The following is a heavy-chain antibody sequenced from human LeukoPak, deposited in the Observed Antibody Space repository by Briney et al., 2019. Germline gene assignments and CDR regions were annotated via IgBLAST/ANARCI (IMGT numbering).Heavy chain of an antibody. CDR3: ATYLTYYSDMGWFGP. J-gene: IGHJ5*02. V-gene: IGHV4-4*02. Sequence: GSLRLSCAASGFTFGNAWMSWARQAPGTGLEWIGHIHHSGSTNYNPSLKSRVTISLDTSTKQFSLKLSSVTAADTAVYYCATYLTYYSDMGWFGPWGQGTLVTVSS. D-gene: IGHD3-22*01. CDR1: GFTFGNAW. CDR2: IHHSGST.